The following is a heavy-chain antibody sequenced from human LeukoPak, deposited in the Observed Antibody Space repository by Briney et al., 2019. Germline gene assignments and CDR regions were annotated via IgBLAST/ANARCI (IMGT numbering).Heavy chain of an antibody. V-gene: IGHV3-23*01. Sequence: GGSLRLSCAASGFTFSNYAMSWVRQAPGKGLEWVSALSGSGGSTYYADSVKGRFTISRDNSKNSLYLQMNSLRAEDTAVYYCARDQKITMIVVADAFDIWGQGTMVTVSS. D-gene: IGHD3-22*01. CDR3: ARDQKITMIVVADAFDI. J-gene: IGHJ3*02. CDR2: LSGSGGST. CDR1: GFTFSNYA.